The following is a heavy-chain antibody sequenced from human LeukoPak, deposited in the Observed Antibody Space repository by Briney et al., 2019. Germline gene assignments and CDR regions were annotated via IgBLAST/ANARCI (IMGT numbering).Heavy chain of an antibody. CDR2: LSGSGGST. D-gene: IGHD4/OR15-4a*01. Sequence: GRSLRLSCAASGFIFNKHAMSWVRQAPGKGLEWVSGLSGSGGSTDYADSVKGRFTVSRDNSKNTLFLQMNSLRAEDTAIYYCAKERDYGPADYWGQGTLVTVSS. CDR3: AKERDYGPADY. CDR1: GFIFNKHA. J-gene: IGHJ4*02. V-gene: IGHV3-23*01.